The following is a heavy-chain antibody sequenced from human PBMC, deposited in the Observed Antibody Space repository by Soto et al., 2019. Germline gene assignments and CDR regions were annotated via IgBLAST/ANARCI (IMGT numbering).Heavy chain of an antibody. D-gene: IGHD3-9*01. CDR1: GYTFTGYY. J-gene: IGHJ4*02. CDR2: INPNSGGT. CDR3: ARADVLRYFDWLLLPPDY. Sequence: GASVKVSCKASGYTFTGYYMHWVRQAPGQGLEWMGWINPNSGGTNYAQKFQGRVTMTRDTSISTAYMELSRLRSDDTAVYYCARADVLRYFDWLLLPPDYWGQGTLVTVSS. V-gene: IGHV1-2*02.